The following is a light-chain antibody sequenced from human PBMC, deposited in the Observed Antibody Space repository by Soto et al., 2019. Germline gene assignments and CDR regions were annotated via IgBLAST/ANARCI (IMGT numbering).Light chain of an antibody. CDR3: QQYYGTPWT. Sequence: DIELTQSPDSVAVSLGERATINCKSSQSILYSSDNNNYLAWYQQKAGQSPKLLIYWASTRDSGVPDRFSGSGSGTDFTLTISSLQAEDVAVYFCQQYYGTPWTFGQGTKVEIK. CDR1: QSILYSSDNNNY. CDR2: WAS. V-gene: IGKV4-1*01. J-gene: IGKJ1*01.